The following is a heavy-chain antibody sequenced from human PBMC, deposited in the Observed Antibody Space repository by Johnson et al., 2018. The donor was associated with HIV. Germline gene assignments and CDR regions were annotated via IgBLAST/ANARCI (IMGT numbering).Heavy chain of an antibody. CDR2: ISYDGSNK. V-gene: IGHV3-30*04. D-gene: IGHD6-6*01. J-gene: IGHJ3*02. CDR3: ARPSSIASLYDEFDI. CDR1: GFTFSSYA. Sequence: QVQLVESGGGVVQPGRSLRLSCAASGFTFSSYAMHWVRQAPGKGLEWVAVISYDGSNKYYADSMRGRFTISRDNSKNTLYLQMNSLRVEDTAVYYCARPSSIASLYDEFDIWGQGTMVTVSS.